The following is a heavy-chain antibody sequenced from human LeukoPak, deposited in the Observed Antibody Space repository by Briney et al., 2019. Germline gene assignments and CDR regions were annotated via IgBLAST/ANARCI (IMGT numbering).Heavy chain of an antibody. D-gene: IGHD4-17*01. J-gene: IGHJ4*02. Sequence: GGPLRLSCAVSGFTVSSNYMSWVRQAPGKGLEWVSIIYSSGSTYYADCVKGRFSISRDNSKNTLYLQMNSLRAEDTAVYYCARRGYGDYAPFDYWGQGTLVTVSS. CDR3: ARRGYGDYAPFDY. V-gene: IGHV3-66*04. CDR2: IYSSGST. CDR1: GFTVSSNY.